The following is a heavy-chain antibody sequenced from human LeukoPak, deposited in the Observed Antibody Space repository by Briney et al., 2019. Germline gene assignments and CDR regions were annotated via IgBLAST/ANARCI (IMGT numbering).Heavy chain of an antibody. CDR2: ISYDGSNK. J-gene: IGHJ4*02. CDR3: AALSGSYYVDTDY. V-gene: IGHV3-30*03. CDR1: GFTFSSYG. D-gene: IGHD1-26*01. Sequence: GRSVRLSCAASGFTFSSYGMHWVRQAPGKGLEWVAVISYDGSNKYYADSLKGRFTISRDNSKNTLYLQMSSLRTEDTAVYYCAALSGSYYVDTDYWGQGTLVTVSS.